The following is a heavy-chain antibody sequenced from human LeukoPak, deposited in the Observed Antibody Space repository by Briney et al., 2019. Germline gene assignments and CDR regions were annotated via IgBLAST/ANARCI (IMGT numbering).Heavy chain of an antibody. J-gene: IGHJ4*02. V-gene: IGHV4-59*01. Sequence: SETLSLTCTVSGGSISSYYWSWIRQPPGKGLEWMGYIYYSGSTHYNPSLKSRVTISVATSKNQFSLKLSSVTAADTAVYYCARGGPDYYDSSGMYQSDYWGQGTLVTVSS. CDR2: IYYSGST. D-gene: IGHD3-22*01. CDR3: ARGGPDYYDSSGMYQSDY. CDR1: GGSISSYY.